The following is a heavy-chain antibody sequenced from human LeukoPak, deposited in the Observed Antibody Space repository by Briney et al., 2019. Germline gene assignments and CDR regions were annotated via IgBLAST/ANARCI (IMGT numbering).Heavy chain of an antibody. Sequence: SETLSLTCTVSCGSISSYYWSWIRQPPGKGLEWIGYIYYSGSTNYNPSLKSRVTISVDTSKNQFSLKLSSVTAADTAVYYCARYYYDSSGSDAFDIWGQGTMVTVSS. D-gene: IGHD3-22*01. V-gene: IGHV4-59*08. J-gene: IGHJ3*02. CDR2: IYYSGST. CDR1: CGSISSYY. CDR3: ARYYYDSSGSDAFDI.